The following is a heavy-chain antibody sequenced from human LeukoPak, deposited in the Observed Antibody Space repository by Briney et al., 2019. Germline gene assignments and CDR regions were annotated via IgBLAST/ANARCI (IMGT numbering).Heavy chain of an antibody. D-gene: IGHD2-15*01. V-gene: IGHV3-48*04. CDR1: GFTFSSYS. J-gene: IGHJ4*02. CDR3: AKSGEYCSGGSCYSGDLRY. Sequence: GGSLRLSCAASGFTFSSYSMNWVRQAPGKGLEWVSYISSSSSTIYYADSVKGRFTISRDNAKNSLYLQMNSLRAEDTAVYYCAKSGEYCSGGSCYSGDLRYWGQGTLVTVSS. CDR2: ISSSSSTI.